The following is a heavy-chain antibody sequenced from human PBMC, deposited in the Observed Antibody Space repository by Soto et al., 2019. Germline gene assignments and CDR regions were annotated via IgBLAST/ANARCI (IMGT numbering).Heavy chain of an antibody. V-gene: IGHV3-21*01. CDR3: ARIMPHDTGGKYGMDV. CDR1: GFSFSSYI. CDR2: ISSGSDYI. J-gene: IGHJ6*02. Sequence: GGSLRLSCVASGFSFSSYIMNWVRQAPGKGLEWVSAISSGSDYIYYADSVKGRFTISRDNAKNSLYVQMNSLRVEDTAVYYCARIMPHDTGGKYGMDVWGQGTTIT. D-gene: IGHD5-18*01.